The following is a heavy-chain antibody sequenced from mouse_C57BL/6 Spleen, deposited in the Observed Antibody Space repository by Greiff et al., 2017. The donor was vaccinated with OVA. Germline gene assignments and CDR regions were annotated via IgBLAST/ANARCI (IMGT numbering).Heavy chain of an antibody. D-gene: IGHD2-5*01. CDR3: ARQGDSKGAMDY. CDR1: GFTFSSYT. CDR2: ISGGGGNT. J-gene: IGHJ4*01. Sequence: EVQRVESGGGLVKPGGSLKLSCAAFGFTFSSYTMSWVRQTPEKRLEWVATISGGGGNTCYPDSVKGRFTISRDNAKNTLYLQMSSLRSEDTALYYCARQGDSKGAMDYWGQGTSVTVSS. V-gene: IGHV5-9*01.